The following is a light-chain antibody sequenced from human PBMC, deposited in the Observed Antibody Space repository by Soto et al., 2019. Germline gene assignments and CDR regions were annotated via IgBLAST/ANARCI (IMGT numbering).Light chain of an antibody. CDR2: GAS. CDR3: QQYTDLPRT. V-gene: IGKV3-15*01. CDR1: QNINAN. J-gene: IGKJ1*01. Sequence: EIVMTQSPATLSVSPGEGVTLSCRASQNINANLAWYQQRPGQAPRLLIYGASGRATGTPARFSGSGSGTEFTLTISSLQSEDFGVYFCQQYTDLPRTFGLGTKVETK.